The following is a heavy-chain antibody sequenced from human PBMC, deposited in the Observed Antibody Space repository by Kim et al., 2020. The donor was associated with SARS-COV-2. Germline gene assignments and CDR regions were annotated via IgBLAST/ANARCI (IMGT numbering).Heavy chain of an antibody. D-gene: IGHD3-10*02. CDR3: AKSEGTMFQPYYYGMDV. J-gene: IGHJ6*02. Sequence: GGSLRPSCAASGFTFSSYGMHWVRQAPGKGLEWVAVISYDGSNKYYADSVKGRFTISRDNSKNTLYLQMNSLRAEDTAVYYCAKSEGTMFQPYYYGMDVWGQGTTVTVSS. CDR2: ISYDGSNK. V-gene: IGHV3-30*18. CDR1: GFTFSSYG.